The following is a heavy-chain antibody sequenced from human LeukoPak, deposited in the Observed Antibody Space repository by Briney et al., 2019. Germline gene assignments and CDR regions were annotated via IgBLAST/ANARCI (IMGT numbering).Heavy chain of an antibody. D-gene: IGHD6-19*01. CDR3: GSGSGWYSPDY. CDR2: SRSKAYGRTT. J-gene: IGHJ4*02. Sequence: GGSLRLSCTASGFTFGDYAMIWFRQAPGKGLEWVGFSRSKAYGRTTEYAASVKGRFTISRDDSKNIAYLQMNSLKTEDTAVYYCGSGSGWYSPDYWGQGTLVTVSS. CDR1: GFTFGDYA. V-gene: IGHV3-49*03.